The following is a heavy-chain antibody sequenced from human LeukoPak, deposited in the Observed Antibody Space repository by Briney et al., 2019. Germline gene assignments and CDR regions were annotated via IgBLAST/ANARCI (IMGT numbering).Heavy chain of an antibody. CDR2: INAGNGDT. CDR1: GYTFTNYA. V-gene: IGHV1-3*01. Sequence: ASVKVSCKASGYTFTNYAIHWVRQSPGQRLEWMGWINAGNGDTKYSQKFQGRVTITRDTSASTAHMELSSLRSEGTAVYYCARNLVGKTDFDYWGQGTLVTVSS. D-gene: IGHD6-19*01. CDR3: ARNLVGKTDFDY. J-gene: IGHJ4*02.